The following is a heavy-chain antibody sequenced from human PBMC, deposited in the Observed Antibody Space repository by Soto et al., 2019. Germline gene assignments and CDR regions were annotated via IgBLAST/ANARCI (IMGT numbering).Heavy chain of an antibody. CDR1: GDSVSSNSAG. J-gene: IGHJ4*01. D-gene: IGHD1-26*01. CDR2: TYYRSKWYY. CDR3: ARGEQYSGRIFDY. Sequence: HSPTLSLTCAITGDSVSSNSAGWSWVRQSPSRGLEWLGRTYYRSKWYYEYAVSVRGRITINPDTSKNQYSLQLNSVTPEDTAVYFCARGEQYSGRIFDYWGQGTLVTVSS. V-gene: IGHV6-1*01.